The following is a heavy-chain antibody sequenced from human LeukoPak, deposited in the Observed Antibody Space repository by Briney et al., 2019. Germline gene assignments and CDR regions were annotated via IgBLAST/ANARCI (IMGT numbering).Heavy chain of an antibody. Sequence: GGSLRLSCVASGFTFSTYEMNWVRQAPGKVLEWVSYISSSGSTIYYADSVKGRFTISRDNAKNSLYLQMNSLRAEDTAVYYCARDPYYGDYVVWGQGTLVTVSS. D-gene: IGHD4-17*01. V-gene: IGHV3-48*03. CDR1: GFTFSTYE. CDR2: ISSSGSTI. CDR3: ARDPYYGDYVV. J-gene: IGHJ4*02.